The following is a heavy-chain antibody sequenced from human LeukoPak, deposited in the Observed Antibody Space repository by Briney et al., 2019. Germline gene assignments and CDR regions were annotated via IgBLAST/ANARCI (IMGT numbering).Heavy chain of an antibody. J-gene: IGHJ4*02. CDR1: GGSISGSGW. Sequence: SGTLSLTCAVSGGSISGSGWCWWSWVRQPPGKGLEWIGEIYHTGRTNYSSSLKSRVTISLDKSKNQFSLTLTSVTAADTAMYYCATRYSVWPKWGPGTLVTVSS. D-gene: IGHD5/OR15-5a*01. CDR3: ATRYSVWPK. CDR2: IYHTGRT. V-gene: IGHV4-4*02.